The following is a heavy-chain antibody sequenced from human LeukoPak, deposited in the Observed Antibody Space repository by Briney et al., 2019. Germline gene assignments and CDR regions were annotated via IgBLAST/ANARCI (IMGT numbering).Heavy chain of an antibody. Sequence: SGGSLRLSCTASGFTFGDYAMSWFRQAPGKGLEWVGFIRSKAYGGTTEYAASVKGRFTTSRDDSKSIAYLQMNSLKTEDTAVYYCTRDSVGGYSSGWYDFVYYYMDVWGKGTTVTVSS. D-gene: IGHD6-19*01. CDR1: GFTFGDYA. CDR3: TRDSVGGYSSGWYDFVYYYMDV. J-gene: IGHJ6*03. V-gene: IGHV3-49*03. CDR2: IRSKAYGGTT.